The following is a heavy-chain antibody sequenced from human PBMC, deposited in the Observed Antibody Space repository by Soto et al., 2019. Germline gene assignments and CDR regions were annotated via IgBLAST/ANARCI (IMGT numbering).Heavy chain of an antibody. CDR2: LSASSDNT. J-gene: IGHJ4*02. V-gene: IGHV3-23*01. Sequence: GGSLRLSCAASGFTFSIYAMTWVRQAPGKGLEWVSSLSASSDNTYYADSVKGRFTISRDNSKNTLYLQMNSLRAEDTAVYYCAKDESNSNPLYYFDYWGQGTLVTVSS. CDR3: AKDESNSNPLYYFDY. CDR1: GFTFSIYA. D-gene: IGHD4-4*01.